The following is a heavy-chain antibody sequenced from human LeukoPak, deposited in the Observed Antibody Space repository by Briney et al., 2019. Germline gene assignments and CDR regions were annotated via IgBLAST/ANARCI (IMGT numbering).Heavy chain of an antibody. V-gene: IGHV1-46*01. Sequence: GASVNVSCKASGYTFTSYYMHWVRQAPRQGLEWMGIINPSGGSTSYAQKFQGRVTMTRDMSTSTVYMELSSLRSEDTAVYYCARDGLRGYSGYPSPGYWGQGTLVTVSS. D-gene: IGHD5-12*01. CDR3: ARDGLRGYSGYPSPGY. J-gene: IGHJ4*02. CDR2: INPSGGST. CDR1: GYTFTSYY.